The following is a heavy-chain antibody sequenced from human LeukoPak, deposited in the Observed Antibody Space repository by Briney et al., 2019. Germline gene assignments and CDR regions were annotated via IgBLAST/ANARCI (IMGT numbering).Heavy chain of an antibody. J-gene: IGHJ3*02. V-gene: IGHV1-69*02. CDR1: GGTFSSYT. CDR2: IIPILGKA. CDR3: ARSQTYYDYVWGI. Sequence: SVKVSCKASGGTFSSYTISWVRQAPGQGLEWMGRIIPILGKANYAQKFQGRVTITADKSTSTAYMELSSLRSEDTAVYYCARSQTYYDYVWGIWGQGTMVTVSS. D-gene: IGHD3-16*01.